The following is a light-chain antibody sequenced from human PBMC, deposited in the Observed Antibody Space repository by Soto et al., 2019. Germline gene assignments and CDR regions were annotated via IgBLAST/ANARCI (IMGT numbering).Light chain of an antibody. V-gene: IGLV2-23*02. CDR1: SNNIGSSNL. J-gene: IGLJ1*01. CDR2: EVT. CDR3: CSYATSSTSFYV. Sequence: QSALAQPASVSGSPGQSITISCTGASNNIGSSNLVSWYQQYPDKAPKLILYEVTKRPSGVSNRFSGSKSGVTASLTISGLQAEDEADYYCCSYATSSTSFYVFGTGTKVTVL.